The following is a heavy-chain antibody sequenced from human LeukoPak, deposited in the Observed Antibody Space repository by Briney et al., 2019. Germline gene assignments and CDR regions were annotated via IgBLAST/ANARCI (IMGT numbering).Heavy chain of an antibody. J-gene: IGHJ4*02. CDR1: RYSISTGYY. CDR3: EREVVGDISRTFADN. Sequence: SETLSLACAVSRYSISTGYYWGWIRQTPEKGLEWIGSIYHSGSTYYNPSLQSRVTISVDTSKNHFSLELRHVTAADTAVYYCEREVVGDISRTFADNWGQGTLVTVSS. D-gene: IGHD1-26*01. V-gene: IGHV4-38-2*02. CDR2: IYHSGST.